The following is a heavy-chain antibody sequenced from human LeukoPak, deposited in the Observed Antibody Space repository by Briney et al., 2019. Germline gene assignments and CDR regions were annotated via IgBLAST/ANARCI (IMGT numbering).Heavy chain of an antibody. Sequence: SETLSLTCTVSGGSISSYYWSWIRQPPGKGLEWIGYIYYSGSTNYNPSLKSRVTISVDASKNQFSLKLSSVTAADTAVYYCARGRTYYYDSRRAFDIWGQGTMVTVSS. CDR3: ARGRTYYYDSRRAFDI. V-gene: IGHV4-59*12. J-gene: IGHJ3*02. CDR1: GGSISSYY. D-gene: IGHD3-22*01. CDR2: IYYSGST.